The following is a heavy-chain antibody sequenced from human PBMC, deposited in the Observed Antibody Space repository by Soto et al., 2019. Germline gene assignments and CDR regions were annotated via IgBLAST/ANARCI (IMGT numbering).Heavy chain of an antibody. CDR1: GFSLSNARMG. CDR3: ARSITGITGIIDAFDI. V-gene: IGHV2-26*01. Sequence: YGPTLVNPTETLTLTCTVSGFSLSNARMGVSWIRQPPGKALEWLAHIFSNDEKSHSTSLKSRLTISKDTSKSQVVLTMTNMDPVDTATYYCARSITGITGIIDAFDIWGQGTMVTVSS. D-gene: IGHD1-20*01. CDR2: IFSNDEK. J-gene: IGHJ3*02.